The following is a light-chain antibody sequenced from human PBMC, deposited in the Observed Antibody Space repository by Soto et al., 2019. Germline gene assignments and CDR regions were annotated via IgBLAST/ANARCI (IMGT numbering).Light chain of an antibody. Sequence: QSVLTQPASVSGSPGQSITFSCIRTSSDIGGYNYVSWYQQHPGNAPKLMVFDVSDRPSGVSNRFSGSKSGNTASLTISGLQAEDEADYYCSSYTTSSFYVFGTGTKVTVL. CDR2: DVS. J-gene: IGLJ1*01. CDR1: SSDIGGYNY. V-gene: IGLV2-14*01. CDR3: SSYTTSSFYV.